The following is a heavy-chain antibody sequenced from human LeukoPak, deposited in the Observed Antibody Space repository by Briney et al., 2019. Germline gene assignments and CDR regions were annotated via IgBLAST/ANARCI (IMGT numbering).Heavy chain of an antibody. D-gene: IGHD3-16*01. Sequence: SVKVSCKASGGTFSSYAISWVRQAPRQGLEWMGRIIPILGIANYAQKFQGRVTITADKSTSTAYMELSSLRSEDTAVYYCARVAGDSGYYFDYWGQGTLVTVSS. V-gene: IGHV1-69*04. CDR2: IIPILGIA. CDR1: GGTFSSYA. CDR3: ARVAGDSGYYFDY. J-gene: IGHJ4*02.